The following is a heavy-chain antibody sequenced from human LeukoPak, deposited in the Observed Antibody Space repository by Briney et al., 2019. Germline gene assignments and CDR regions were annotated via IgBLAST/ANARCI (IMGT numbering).Heavy chain of an antibody. Sequence: GGSLRLSCAASGFTFSYHWTTWVRQAPGKGLEWVANIKNDGTVKNYVDSVKGRFTISRDNSKNTLHLQMNSLRAEDTAVYYCASLGSGYDFDYWGQGTLVTVSS. CDR1: GFTFSYHW. D-gene: IGHD5-12*01. J-gene: IGHJ4*02. CDR2: IKNDGTVK. V-gene: IGHV3-7*01. CDR3: ASLGSGYDFDY.